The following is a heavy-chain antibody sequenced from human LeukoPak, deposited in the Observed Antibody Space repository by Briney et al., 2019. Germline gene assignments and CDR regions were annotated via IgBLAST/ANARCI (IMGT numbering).Heavy chain of an antibody. V-gene: IGHV1-69*05. D-gene: IGHD1-26*01. J-gene: IGHJ6*03. CDR2: IIPIFGTA. CDR3: ASSLGATGSYYYYMDV. Sequence: SVKVSCKASGGTFSSYAISWVRQAPGQGLEWMGGIIPIFGTANYAQKFQGRVTITTDESTSTAYMELSSLRSEDTAVYYCASSLGATGSYYYYMDVWGKGTTVTVSS. CDR1: GGTFSSYA.